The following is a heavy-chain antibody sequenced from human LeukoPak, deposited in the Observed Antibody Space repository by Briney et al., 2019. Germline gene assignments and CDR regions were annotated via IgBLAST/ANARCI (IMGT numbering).Heavy chain of an antibody. J-gene: IGHJ4*02. CDR1: GGYISSYY. Sequence: PSETLSLTCTVSGGYISSYYWSWIRQPAGKGLESIGHISTSGSTNYNPFLKSRVTMSVDTSKNQFSLKLSSVTAADTAVYYCARVRYSDSSVLTRKRSYYFDYWGQGTLVTVSS. D-gene: IGHD3-22*01. CDR3: ARVRYSDSSVLTRKRSYYFDY. CDR2: ISTSGST. V-gene: IGHV4-4*07.